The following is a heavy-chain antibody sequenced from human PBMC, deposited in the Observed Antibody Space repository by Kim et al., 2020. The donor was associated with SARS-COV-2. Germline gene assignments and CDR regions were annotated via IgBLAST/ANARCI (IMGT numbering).Heavy chain of an antibody. CDR3: ARDRTPTATVVMWDYYYGMDV. CDR2: INPSGGST. CDR1: GYTFTSYY. D-gene: IGHD2-15*01. V-gene: IGHV1-46*03. J-gene: IGHJ6*02. Sequence: ASVKVSCKASGYTFTSYYMHWVRQAPGQGLEWMGIINPSGGSTSYAQKFQGRVTMTRDTSTSTVYMELSSLRSEDTAVYYCARDRTPTATVVMWDYYYGMDVGGQGATVTVSS.